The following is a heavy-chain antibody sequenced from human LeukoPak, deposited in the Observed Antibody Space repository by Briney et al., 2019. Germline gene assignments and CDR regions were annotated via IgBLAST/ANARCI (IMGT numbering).Heavy chain of an antibody. Sequence: ASVKVSCKASGYAFTNSYIHWVRQAPGQVLEWMGLINPDGGNTNYAQNFQGRVTLTRDTSTSTVYMELSSLRSEDTAIYYCARIRDGYNDAYDIWGQGTVVTVPS. CDR1: GYAFTNSY. CDR2: INPDGGNT. J-gene: IGHJ3*02. V-gene: IGHV1-46*01. D-gene: IGHD5-24*01. CDR3: ARIRDGYNDAYDI.